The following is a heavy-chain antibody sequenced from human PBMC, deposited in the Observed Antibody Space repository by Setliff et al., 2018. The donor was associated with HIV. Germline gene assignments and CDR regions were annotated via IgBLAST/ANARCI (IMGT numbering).Heavy chain of an antibody. CDR3: ARGAIAVAGISYYYYGMDV. CDR2: IYYNGNAY. J-gene: IGHJ6*02. Sequence: PSETLSLTCTVSGGSISSANYYWSWIRQPPGKGLEWIGYIYYNGNAYYYNPSLKSRTTISVDTSKNQFSLKLSSVTAADTAVYYCARGAIAVAGISYYYYGMDVWGQGTTVTVSS. CDR1: GGSISSANYY. V-gene: IGHV4-30-4*08. D-gene: IGHD6-19*01.